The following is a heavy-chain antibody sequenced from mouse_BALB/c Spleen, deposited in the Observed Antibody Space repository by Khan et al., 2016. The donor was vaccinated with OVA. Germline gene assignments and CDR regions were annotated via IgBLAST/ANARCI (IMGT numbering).Heavy chain of an antibody. J-gene: IGHJ2*01. V-gene: IGHV1-7*01. CDR1: GYTFTTYW. Sequence: QVELVQSGAELAKPGASVKMSCKASGYTFTTYWMHWIKQRPGQGLEWIGYINPTSGYTYYNEKFKDRATLSADKSSSTASMQLTSLTSEDSAVYDCTRDRIDYGGQGTTLTVSS. CDR2: INPTSGYT. CDR3: TRDRIDY.